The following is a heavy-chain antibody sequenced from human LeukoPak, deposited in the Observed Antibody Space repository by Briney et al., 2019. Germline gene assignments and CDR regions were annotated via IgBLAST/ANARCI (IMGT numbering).Heavy chain of an antibody. CDR3: ATEVTVTGGGD. CDR2: INNDGSNT. D-gene: IGHD2-8*02. Sequence: GGSLRLSCAASGFTFSSYWMDWVRQAPGKGLVWVSRINNDGSNTNYADSVKGRFTISRDNAKKTLYLEMNSLVAEDTAMYYCATEVTVTGGGDWGQGTLVSVSS. V-gene: IGHV3-74*01. CDR1: GFTFSSYW. J-gene: IGHJ4*02.